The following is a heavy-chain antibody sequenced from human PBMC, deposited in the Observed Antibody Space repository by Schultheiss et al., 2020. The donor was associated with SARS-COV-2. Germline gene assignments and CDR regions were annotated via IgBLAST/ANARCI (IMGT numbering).Heavy chain of an antibody. CDR1: GFTFSSYW. J-gene: IGHJ6*02. CDR3: ARGASHDSSSWFSYYYYYGMDV. CDR2: IWYDGSNK. V-gene: IGHV3-33*08. D-gene: IGHD6-13*01. Sequence: GGSLRLSCAASGFTFSSYWMSWVRQAPGKGLEWVAVIWYDGSNKYYADSVKGRFTISRDNSKNTLYLHMNSLRVEDTAVYYCARGASHDSSSWFSYYYYYGMDVWGQGTTVTVSS.